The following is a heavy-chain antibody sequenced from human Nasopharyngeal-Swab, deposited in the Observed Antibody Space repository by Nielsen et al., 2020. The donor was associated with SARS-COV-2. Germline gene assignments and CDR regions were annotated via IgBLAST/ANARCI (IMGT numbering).Heavy chain of an antibody. CDR3: ATVGGTVITYYYYGMDV. J-gene: IGHJ6*02. CDR1: GFTFSSYA. V-gene: IGHV3-23*03. D-gene: IGHD4-17*01. CDR2: IYSGGSST. Sequence: GESLKISCAASGFTFSSYAMSWVRQAPGKGLEWVSVIYSGGSSTYYADSVKGRFTISRDNSKNTLYLQMNSLRAEDTAVYYCATVGGTVITYYYYGMDVWGQGTTVTVSS.